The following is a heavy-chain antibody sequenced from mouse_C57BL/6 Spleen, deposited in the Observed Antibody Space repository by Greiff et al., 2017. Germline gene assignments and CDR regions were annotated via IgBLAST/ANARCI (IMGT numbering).Heavy chain of an antibody. D-gene: IGHD1-1*01. CDR2: IYPGDGDT. J-gene: IGHJ3*01. CDR1: GYAFSSYW. Sequence: QVQLKESGAELVKPGASVKISCKASGYAFSSYWMNWVKQRPGKGLEWIGQIYPGDGDTNYNGKFKGKATRTADKSSSTVYMQLSSLYSEDSAVYFCARDDGSSPWFAYWGQGTLVTVSA. CDR3: ARDDGSSPWFAY. V-gene: IGHV1-80*01.